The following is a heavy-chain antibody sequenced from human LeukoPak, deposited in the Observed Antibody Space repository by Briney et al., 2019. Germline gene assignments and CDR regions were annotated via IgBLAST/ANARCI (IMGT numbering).Heavy chain of an antibody. J-gene: IGHJ3*01. CDR3: ARPRYCSSISCYFHAFDV. CDR2: IKEDGSEE. Sequence: GGSLRLPCAASGFNFNTFWMTWVRQAPGKGLEWVANIKEDGSEEYYVDSVKGRFTISRDNAKNSLYLQMNSLRAEDTAVYYCARPRYCSSISCYFHAFDVWGQGTMVTVSS. V-gene: IGHV3-7*01. D-gene: IGHD2-2*01. CDR1: GFNFNTFW.